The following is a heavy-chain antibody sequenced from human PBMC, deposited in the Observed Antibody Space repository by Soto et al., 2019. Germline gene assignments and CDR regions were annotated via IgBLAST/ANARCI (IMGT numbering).Heavy chain of an antibody. V-gene: IGHV4-59*01. CDR1: GVSLGATY. D-gene: IGHD3-16*01. CDR2: TFYAGST. J-gene: IGHJ6*02. CDR3: ATALGGGVMDV. Sequence: SETLSLTCNISGVSLGATYCAWVRQSPGRGLEWIASTFYAGSTTYNPALKSRVSISVDTPKKMYSLKLTSVTAADTGIYYCATALGGGVMDVWGRGTTVTVSS.